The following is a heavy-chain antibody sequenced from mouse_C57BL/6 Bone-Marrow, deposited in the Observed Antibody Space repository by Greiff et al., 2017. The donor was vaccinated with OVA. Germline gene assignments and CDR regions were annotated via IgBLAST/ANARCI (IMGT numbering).Heavy chain of an antibody. V-gene: IGHV14-1*01. CDR1: GFNIKDYY. CDR2: IDPEDGDT. J-gene: IGHJ1*03. CDR3: TPYLLWLAPLWYFYV. Sequence: VQLKESGAELVRPGASVKLSCTASGFNIKDYYMHWVKQRPDQGLEWIGRIDPEDGDTEYAPKFQGKATMTADTSSNTAYLQLSSLTSEDTAVYYCTPYLLWLAPLWYFYVWGTGTTVTVSS. D-gene: IGHD2-2*01.